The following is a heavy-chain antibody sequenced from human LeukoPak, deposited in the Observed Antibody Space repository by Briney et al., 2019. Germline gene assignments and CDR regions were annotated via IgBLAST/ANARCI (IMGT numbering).Heavy chain of an antibody. J-gene: IGHJ4*02. D-gene: IGHD2-2*01. CDR1: GYTFTGYY. CDR2: INPNSGGT. V-gene: IGHV1-2*02. Sequence: GASVKVSCKASGYTFTGYYMHWVRQAPGQGLEWMGWINPNSGGTNYAQKFQGRVTMTRDTSISTAYMELSRLRSDDTAVYYCARDRWDIVVVPAVMGVDYWGQGTLVTVSS. CDR3: ARDRWDIVVVPAVMGVDY.